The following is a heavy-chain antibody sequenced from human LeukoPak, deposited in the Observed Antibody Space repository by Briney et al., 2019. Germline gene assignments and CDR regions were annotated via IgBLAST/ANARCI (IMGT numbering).Heavy chain of an antibody. CDR3: ARGRIYYDGTGYQV. D-gene: IGHD3-22*01. J-gene: IGHJ1*01. Sequence: SETLSLTCTVSGGSISNYYWSWIRQPPGKGLEWIGHIYYSGTTNYNPSLKSRITISVDTSKKQFSLKLSSVTAADTAVYYCARGRIYYDGTGYQVWGQGTLVTVSS. CDR1: GGSISNYY. CDR2: IYYSGTT. V-gene: IGHV4-59*01.